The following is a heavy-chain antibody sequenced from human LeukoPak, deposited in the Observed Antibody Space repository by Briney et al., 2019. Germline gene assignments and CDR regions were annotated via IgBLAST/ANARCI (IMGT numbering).Heavy chain of an antibody. CDR2: INHSGST. J-gene: IGHJ4*02. D-gene: IGHD3-22*01. CDR1: GGPIRSSSYY. V-gene: IGHV4-39*07. CDR3: ARERVTMIVVVIRGYYFDY. Sequence: SETLSLTCTVSGGPIRSSSYYWAWIRQPPRKGLEWIGEINHSGSTNYNPSLKSRVTISVNTSKNQFSLKLSSVTAADTAVYYCARERVTMIVVVIRGYYFDYWGQGTLVTVSS.